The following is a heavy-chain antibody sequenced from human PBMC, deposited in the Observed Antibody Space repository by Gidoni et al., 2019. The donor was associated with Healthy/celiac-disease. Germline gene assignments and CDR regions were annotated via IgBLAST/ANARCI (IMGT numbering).Heavy chain of an antibody. CDR3: AREDSSSVFGGYYFDY. CDR1: GGPISRYY. V-gene: IGHV4-59*01. Sequence: QVQLQESGPGLVKPSETLSLPCTVSGGPISRYYWSWIRQPPGKGLEWIGYIYYSGSTNYNPSLKSRVTISVDTSKNQFSLKLSSVTAADTAVYYCAREDSSSVFGGYYFDYWGQGTLVTVSS. J-gene: IGHJ4*02. D-gene: IGHD6-6*01. CDR2: IYYSGST.